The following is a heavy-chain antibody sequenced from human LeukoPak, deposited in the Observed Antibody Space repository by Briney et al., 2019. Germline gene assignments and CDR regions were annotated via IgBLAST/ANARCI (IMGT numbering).Heavy chain of an antibody. J-gene: IGHJ6*02. Sequence: ASVKVSCKASGYTFTNYDINWVRQAAGQGLEWMGWRNPNSGRTVFAQKFQGRLTMTADTSISTAYMELSSLTSDDTAVYYCARGPVSTHGMDVWGQGTTVTVSS. CDR1: GYTFTNYD. CDR3: ARGPVSTHGMDV. D-gene: IGHD6-13*01. V-gene: IGHV1-8*01. CDR2: RNPNSGRT.